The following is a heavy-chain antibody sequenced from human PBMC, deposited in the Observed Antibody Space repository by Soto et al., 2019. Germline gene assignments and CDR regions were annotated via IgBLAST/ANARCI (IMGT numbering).Heavy chain of an antibody. Sequence: PGGALSLSAQAAGFTVSSDWMSWVRQAPGKGLEGVANVRQDGSQKYLVDSVKMLFTISRDNSKNSLYLQMNSLRAEDTAVYYCANLYGSNPVRFDDWGQGPLVTVSS. V-gene: IGHV3-7*03. J-gene: IGHJ4*02. CDR2: VRQDGSQK. D-gene: IGHD4-17*01. CDR3: ANLYGSNPVRFDD. CDR1: GFTVSSDW.